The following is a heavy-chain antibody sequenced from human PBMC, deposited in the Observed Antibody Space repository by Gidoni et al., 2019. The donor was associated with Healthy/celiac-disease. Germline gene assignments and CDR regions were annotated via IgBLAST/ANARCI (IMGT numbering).Heavy chain of an antibody. D-gene: IGHD3-22*01. V-gene: IGHV3-66*01. CDR3: ARGRRYYYDSSGYVSYYYYGMDV. CDR1: GFTVSSNY. J-gene: IGHJ6*02. Sequence: EVQLVESGGGLVQPGGSLRLSCAASGFTVSSNYMSWVRQAPGKGLEWVSVIYSGGSTYYADSVKGRFTISRDNSKNTLYLQMNSLRAEDTAVYYCARGRRYYYDSSGYVSYYYYGMDVWGQGTTVTVSS. CDR2: IYSGGST.